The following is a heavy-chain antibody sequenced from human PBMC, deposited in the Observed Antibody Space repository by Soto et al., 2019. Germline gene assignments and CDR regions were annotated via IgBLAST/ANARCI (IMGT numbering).Heavy chain of an antibody. D-gene: IGHD3-22*01. CDR1: GFSFRDYY. CDR3: ARDRLPMVVVVMGWFDP. CDR2: ISGSGNTI. V-gene: IGHV3-11*01. J-gene: IGHJ5*02. Sequence: QVQLVESGGALVKPGGSLRLSCAASGFSFRDYYMSWIRQAPGQGLEWISYISGSGNTIYYAASVKGRFIISRDNAKNSLFLQMNSLRADDTAVYYCARDRLPMVVVVMGWFDPWGQGTLVTVSS.